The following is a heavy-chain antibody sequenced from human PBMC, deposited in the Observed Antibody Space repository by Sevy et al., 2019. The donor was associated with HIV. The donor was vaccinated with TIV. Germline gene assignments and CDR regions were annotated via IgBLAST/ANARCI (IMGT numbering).Heavy chain of an antibody. J-gene: IGHJ6*02. CDR2: ISRSGTTT. D-gene: IGHD3-3*01. Sequence: GGSLTLSCAASGLNFSKYSFNWVRHAPEKGLEWISHISRSGTTTYYAESVKGRFTVSRDNAKNSLYLQMSSLRDEDTAVYYCARDYDFWSGYTALSYYSLSYYYGMDVWGQGTTVTVSS. V-gene: IGHV3-48*02. CDR1: GLNFSKYS. CDR3: ARDYDFWSGYTALSYYSLSYYYGMDV.